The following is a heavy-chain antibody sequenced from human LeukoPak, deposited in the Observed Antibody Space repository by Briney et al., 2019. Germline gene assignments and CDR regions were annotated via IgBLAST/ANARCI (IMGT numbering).Heavy chain of an antibody. CDR3: ASTKNTLRFLEWYKLDY. CDR1: GFTFSSYA. CDR2: INAGNGNT. J-gene: IGHJ4*02. D-gene: IGHD3-3*01. Sequence: PGGSLRLSCAASGFTFSSYAMHWVRQAPGQRLEWMGWINAGNGNTKYSQKFQGRATITRDTSASTAYMELSSLRSEDTAVYYCASTKNTLRFLEWYKLDYWGQGTLVTVSS. V-gene: IGHV1-3*01.